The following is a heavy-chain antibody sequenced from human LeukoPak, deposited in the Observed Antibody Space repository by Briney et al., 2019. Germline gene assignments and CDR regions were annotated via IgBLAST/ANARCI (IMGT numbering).Heavy chain of an antibody. CDR2: IDPSDSYT. CDR3: ARTVGYCSSSSCSEACDY. Sequence: GESLKISCKGSGYSFTSYWISWVRQMPGKGLEWMGRIDPSDSYTNYRPSFQSHVTISGDKSISTAYLQWNSLKASDTAMYYCARTVGYCSSSSCSEACDYWGQGTLVTVSS. V-gene: IGHV5-10-1*01. D-gene: IGHD2-2*01. J-gene: IGHJ4*02. CDR1: GYSFTSYW.